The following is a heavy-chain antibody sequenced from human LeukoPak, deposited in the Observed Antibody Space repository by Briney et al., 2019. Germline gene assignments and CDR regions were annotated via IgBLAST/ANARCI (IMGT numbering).Heavy chain of an antibody. CDR3: ARGLGEQLDDAFDI. CDR1: GFTFSSYA. J-gene: IGHJ3*02. D-gene: IGHD6-13*01. CDR2: ISGSGGST. Sequence: GGSLRLSCAASGFTFSSYAMSWVRQAPGKGLEWVSAISGSGGSTYYADSVKGRFTISRDNAKNSLYLQMNSLRAEDTAVYYCARGLGEQLDDAFDIWGQGTMVTVSS. V-gene: IGHV3-23*01.